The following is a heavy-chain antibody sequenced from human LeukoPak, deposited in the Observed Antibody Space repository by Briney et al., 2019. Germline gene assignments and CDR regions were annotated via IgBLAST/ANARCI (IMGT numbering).Heavy chain of an antibody. D-gene: IGHD6-19*01. V-gene: IGHV1-8*01. J-gene: IGHJ6*02. CDR3: ARTEQWLVPLYYYYGMDV. Sequence: ASVKVSCKASGYTFTSYDINWVRQATGQGLEWMGWMNPNSGNTGYAQKFQGRVTMTRNTSISTAYMELSSLRSEDTAVYYCARTEQWLVPLYYYYGMDVWGQGTTATVSS. CDR1: GYTFTSYD. CDR2: MNPNSGNT.